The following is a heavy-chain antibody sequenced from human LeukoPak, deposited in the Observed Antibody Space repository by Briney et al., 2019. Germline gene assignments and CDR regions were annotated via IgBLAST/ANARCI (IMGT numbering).Heavy chain of an antibody. D-gene: IGHD6-25*01. Sequence: PGGSLRLSCAISGFTSSTAWLTWVRQAPGKGPEWVSYISSSGSTIYYADSVKGRFTISRDNAKNSLYLQMNSLRAEDTAVYYCARDGKIAAVDYWGQGTLVTVSS. V-gene: IGHV3-11*01. CDR3: ARDGKIAAVDY. J-gene: IGHJ4*02. CDR2: ISSSGSTI. CDR1: GFTSSTAW.